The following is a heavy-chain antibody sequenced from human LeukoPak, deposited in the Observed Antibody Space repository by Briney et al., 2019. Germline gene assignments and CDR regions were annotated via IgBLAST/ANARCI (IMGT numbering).Heavy chain of an antibody. CDR3: ARYGGKTH. V-gene: IGHV4-59*12. Sequence: SETLSLTCTVSGGSISSYYWSWIRQPPGKGLEWIGYIYYSGSTYYNPSLKSRVTISVDTSKNQFSLKLSSVTAADTAVYYCARYGGKTHWGQGTLVTVSS. D-gene: IGHD4-23*01. CDR2: IYYSGST. J-gene: IGHJ4*02. CDR1: GGSISSYY.